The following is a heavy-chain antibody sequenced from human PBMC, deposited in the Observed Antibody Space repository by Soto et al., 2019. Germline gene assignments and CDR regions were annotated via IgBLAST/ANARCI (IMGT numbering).Heavy chain of an antibody. J-gene: IGHJ4*02. CDR2: INPFNGSR. V-gene: IGHV1-46*01. Sequence: ASVKVSCKASGYIFTSYYIHWVRQAPGQGLEWMGWINPFNGSRMFSQSFQGRVTMTRDTSTSTAYMEVSSLRSEDTAVYYCARDTPPTDYWGQGTLVTVSS. CDR3: ARDTPPTDY. CDR1: GYIFTSYY.